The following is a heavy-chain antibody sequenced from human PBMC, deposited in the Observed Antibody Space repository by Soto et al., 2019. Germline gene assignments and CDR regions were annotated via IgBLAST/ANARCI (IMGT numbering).Heavy chain of an antibody. CDR3: VKQRGSWKTYYYNMDV. CDR1: GFSFNTYA. J-gene: IGHJ6*02. Sequence: VQLLESGGGLVQPGGSLRLSCETSGFSFNTYAMTWVRQAPGMGLEWVAVINYSGRTTFHAQSVKGRFTISRDNSRTTMFLQTDSLIAEDTAVYYCVKQRGSWKTYYYNMDVWGLGTTVIVSS. V-gene: IGHV3-23*01. CDR2: INYSGRTT. D-gene: IGHD3-10*01.